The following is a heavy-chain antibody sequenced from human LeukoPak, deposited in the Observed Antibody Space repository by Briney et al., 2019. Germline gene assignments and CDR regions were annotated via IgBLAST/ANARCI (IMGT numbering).Heavy chain of an antibody. Sequence: PGGSLRLSCAASGFTFSSYAMHWVRQAPGKGLEWVAVISYDGSNKYYADSVKGRFTISRDNSKNTLYLQMNSLRAEDTAVYYCARNSGYSSSWSHDAFDIWGQGTMVTVSS. CDR2: ISYDGSNK. CDR1: GFTFSSYA. CDR3: ARNSGYSSSWSHDAFDI. J-gene: IGHJ3*02. V-gene: IGHV3-30-3*01. D-gene: IGHD6-13*01.